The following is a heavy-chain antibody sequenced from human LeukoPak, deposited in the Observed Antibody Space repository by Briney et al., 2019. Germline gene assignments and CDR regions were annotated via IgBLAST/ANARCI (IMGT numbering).Heavy chain of an antibody. V-gene: IGHV4-59*01. CDR2: IYYSGST. J-gene: IGHJ6*03. Sequence: SETLSLTCTVSGGSISSYYWSWIRQPPGKGLEWIGYIYYSGSTNYNPSLKSRVTISVDTSKNQFSLKLSSVTAADTAVYYCAREGYYYYMDVWGKGTTVTVSS. CDR3: AREGYYYYMDV. CDR1: GGSISSYY.